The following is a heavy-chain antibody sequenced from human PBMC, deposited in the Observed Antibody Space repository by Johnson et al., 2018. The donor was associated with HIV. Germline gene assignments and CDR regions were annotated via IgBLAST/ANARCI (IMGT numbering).Heavy chain of an antibody. CDR3: ARVPPSPYGSGSYGAFDI. D-gene: IGHD3-10*01. Sequence: QVQLVESGGGVVQPGRSLRLSCAASGFTFSSYAMHWVRQAPGKGLEWVAVISYDGSNKYYDDSVKGRFTISRDNSKNTLYLQMNSLRAEDTAVYYCARVPPSPYGSGSYGAFDIWGQGTMVTVSS. V-gene: IGHV3-30*04. CDR1: GFTFSSYA. J-gene: IGHJ3*02. CDR2: ISYDGSNK.